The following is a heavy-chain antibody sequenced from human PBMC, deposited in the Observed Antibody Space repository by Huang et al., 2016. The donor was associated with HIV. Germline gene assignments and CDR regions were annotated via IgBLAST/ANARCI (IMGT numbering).Heavy chain of an antibody. CDR3: AKIPPLHANLATSGPGPVDY. J-gene: IGHJ4*02. CDR1: GFTFATYG. V-gene: IGHV3-30*02. Sequence: QVQLVESGGGVVQPGGSLRLSCAAYGFTFATYGMHWVRQAPGRWREWVAFIRSDATDKYYAYSVKGRCTSSRDNSKNTLFLHMNSLRPEDTALYYCAKIPPLHANLATSGPGPVDYWGQGTLVTVSS. D-gene: IGHD6-13*01. CDR2: IRSDATDK.